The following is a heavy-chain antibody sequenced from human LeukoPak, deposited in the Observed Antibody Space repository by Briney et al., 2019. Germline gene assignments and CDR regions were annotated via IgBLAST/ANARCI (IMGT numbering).Heavy chain of an antibody. V-gene: IGHV4-34*01. D-gene: IGHD3-16*01. CDR2: ITPTGGA. CDR3: ARIAFGGHFVAQDY. CDR1: GGSFSGYY. J-gene: IGHJ4*02. Sequence: PSETLSLTCAVYGGSFSGYYWSWIRQPPGKGLEWIGEITPTGGANYSPPPKARVPISVATSKDQFSLRLRSVTATAPPMIYCARIAFGGHFVAQDYWGEGALVSVSS.